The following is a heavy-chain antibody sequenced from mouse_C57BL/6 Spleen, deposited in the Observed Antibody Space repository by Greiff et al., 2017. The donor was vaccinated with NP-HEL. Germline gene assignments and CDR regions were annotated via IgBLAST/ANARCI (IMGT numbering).Heavy chain of an antibody. Sequence: QVQLQQSGPELVKPGASVKISCKASGYSFTSYYIHWVKQRPGQGLEWIGWIYPRDGSTKYNEKFKGKATLTVDTSSSTAYMELHSLTSEDSAVYFCARGGITTVFDYWGQGTTLTVSS. D-gene: IGHD1-1*01. J-gene: IGHJ2*01. CDR3: ARGGITTVFDY. CDR2: IYPRDGST. CDR1: GYSFTSYY. V-gene: IGHV1-85*01.